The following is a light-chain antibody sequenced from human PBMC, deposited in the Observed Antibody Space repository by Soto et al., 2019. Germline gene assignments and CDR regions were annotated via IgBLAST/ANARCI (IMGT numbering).Light chain of an antibody. V-gene: IGKV1-39*01. CDR1: QSISSF. CDR3: QQNYNTLLVT. Sequence: DIQMTQSPSSLSASVGDRVIITCRASQSISSFLNWYQQKPGKAPKLLIYAASSLQSGVPSRFSGSGSGTDFTLTISSLQPEDFATYYCQQNYNTLLVTFGGGTKVEIK. CDR2: AAS. J-gene: IGKJ4*01.